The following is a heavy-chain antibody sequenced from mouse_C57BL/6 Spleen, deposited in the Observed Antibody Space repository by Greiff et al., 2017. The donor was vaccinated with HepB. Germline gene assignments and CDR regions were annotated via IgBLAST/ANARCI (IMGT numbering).Heavy chain of an antibody. D-gene: IGHD1-1*01. CDR1: GYTFTSYW. Sequence: QVQLQQPGAELVKPGASVKMSCKASGYTFTSYWITWVKQRPGQGLEWIGDIYPGSGSTNYNEKFKSKATLTVDTSSSTAYMQLSSLTSEDSAVYYCARGWDGSSGFDVWGTGTTVTVSS. CDR3: ARGWDGSSGFDV. CDR2: IYPGSGST. J-gene: IGHJ1*03. V-gene: IGHV1-55*01.